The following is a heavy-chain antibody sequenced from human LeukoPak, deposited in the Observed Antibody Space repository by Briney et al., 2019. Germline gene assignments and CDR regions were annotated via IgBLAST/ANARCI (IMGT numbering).Heavy chain of an antibody. V-gene: IGHV1-2*02. CDR3: ARDRDSSSLTSIDC. CDR1: GYTFTGYY. D-gene: IGHD6-13*01. Sequence: GASVKVSCKASGYTFTGYYMHWVRQAPGQGLEWMGWINPNSGGTNYAQKFQGRVTMTRDTSISTAYMELSRLRSDDTAVYYCARDRDSSSLTSIDCWGQGTLVTVSS. J-gene: IGHJ4*02. CDR2: INPNSGGT.